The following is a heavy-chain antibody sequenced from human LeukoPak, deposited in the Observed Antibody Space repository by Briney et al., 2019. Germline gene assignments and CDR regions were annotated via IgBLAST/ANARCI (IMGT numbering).Heavy chain of an antibody. CDR1: GFTFSSYA. J-gene: IGHJ3*02. CDR2: ISGSGGST. V-gene: IGHV3-23*01. D-gene: IGHD2-15*01. CDR3: AKGGGSTCYSTLDI. Sequence: GGSLRLSCAASGFTFSSYAMSWVRQAPGKGLEWVSAISGSGGSTYYADSVKGRFTISRDNSKNTLYLQMDSLRAEDTAIYYCAKGGGSTCYSTLDIWGQGTKVTVSS.